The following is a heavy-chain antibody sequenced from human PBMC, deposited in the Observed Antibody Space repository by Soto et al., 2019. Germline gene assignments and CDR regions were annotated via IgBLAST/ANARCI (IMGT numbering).Heavy chain of an antibody. CDR2: IIPIFGTA. CDR3: ARDLRLHGENYFDY. CDR1: GGTFSSYA. V-gene: IGHV1-69*01. J-gene: IGHJ4*02. Sequence: QVQLVQSGAEVKKPGSSVKVCCKASGGTFSSYAISWVRQAPGQGLEWMGGIIPIFGTANYAQKFQGRVTITADESTSTAYMELSSLRSEDTAVYYCARDLRLHGENYFDYWGQGTLVTVSS. D-gene: IGHD4-4*01.